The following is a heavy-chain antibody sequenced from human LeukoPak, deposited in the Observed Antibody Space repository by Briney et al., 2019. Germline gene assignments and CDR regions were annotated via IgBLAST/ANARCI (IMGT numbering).Heavy chain of an antibody. CDR1: GFTFSSYW. D-gene: IGHD5-12*01. J-gene: IGHJ4*02. CDR3: ARDKYSGYDTFDY. Sequence: PGGTLRLSCAASGFTFSSYWMHWVRQAPGKGLVWVSRINSDGSSTSYADSVKGRFTISRDNAKNTLYLQMNSLRAEDTAVYYCARDKYSGYDTFDYWGQGTLVTVSS. CDR2: INSDGSST. V-gene: IGHV3-74*01.